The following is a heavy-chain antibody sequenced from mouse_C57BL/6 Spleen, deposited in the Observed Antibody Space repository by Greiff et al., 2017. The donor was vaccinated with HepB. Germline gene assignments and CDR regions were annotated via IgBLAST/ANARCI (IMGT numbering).Heavy chain of an antibody. Sequence: QVQLQHPGAELVKPGASVKLSCKASGYTFTSYWMQWVKQRPGQGLEWIGEIDPSDSYTNYNQKFKGKATLTVDASSSTAYMQLSSLTSEDSAVYYCARERNYYGSSLWGQGTTLTVSS. CDR1: GYTFTSYW. V-gene: IGHV1-50*01. J-gene: IGHJ2*01. CDR3: ARERNYYGSSL. D-gene: IGHD1-1*01. CDR2: IDPSDSYT.